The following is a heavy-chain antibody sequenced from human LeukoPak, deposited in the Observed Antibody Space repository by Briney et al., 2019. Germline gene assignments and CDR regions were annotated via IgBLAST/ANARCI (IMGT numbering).Heavy chain of an antibody. CDR3: ARGFTYYYDSSGDY. V-gene: IGHV4-34*01. D-gene: IGHD3-22*01. CDR1: GGSFSGYY. Sequence: SETLSLTCAVYGGSFSGYYWSWIRQPPGKGLEWIGEINHSGSTNYNPSLKSRVTISVDTSKNQFSLKLSSVTAADTAVYYCARGFTYYYDSSGDYWGQGTLVTDSS. J-gene: IGHJ4*02. CDR2: INHSGST.